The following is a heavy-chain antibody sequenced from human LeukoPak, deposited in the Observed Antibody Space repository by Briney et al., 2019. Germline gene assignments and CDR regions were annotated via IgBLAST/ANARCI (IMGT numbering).Heavy chain of an antibody. J-gene: IGHJ4*02. CDR2: ISSSSSYI. V-gene: IGHV3-21*01. D-gene: IGHD3-9*01. CDR1: GFTFSSYN. CDR3: AAGRAGHFDWLYREYYFDY. Sequence: GGSLRLSCAAPGFTFSSYNMNWVRQAPGKGLEWVSSISSSSSYIYYADSVKGRFTISRDNAKNSLYLQMNSLRAEDTAVYYCAAGRAGHFDWLYREYYFDYWGQGTRVTVSS.